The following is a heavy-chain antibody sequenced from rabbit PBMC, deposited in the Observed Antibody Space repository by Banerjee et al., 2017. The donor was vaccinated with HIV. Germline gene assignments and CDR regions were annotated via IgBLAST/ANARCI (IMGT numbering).Heavy chain of an antibody. CDR2: IGVSDGCT. D-gene: IGHD2-1*01. Sequence: QSLLVECGAVLVQAEGALILSCKASGFDINKSSLCWFRQAPGKGPEWIACIGVSDGCTYYASWVNGCFNISSSTSMNTVTLLMPNLTTADTATYFCARGGSNVDFGDHPFNFWGPGTLVTVS. J-gene: IGHJ6*01. V-gene: IGHV1S47*01. CDR3: ARGGSNVDFGDHPFNF. CDR1: GFDINKSS.